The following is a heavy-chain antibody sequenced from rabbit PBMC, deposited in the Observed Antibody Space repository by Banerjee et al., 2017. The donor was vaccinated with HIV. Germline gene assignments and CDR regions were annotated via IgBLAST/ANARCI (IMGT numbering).Heavy chain of an antibody. CDR1: GFSFSSSYW. Sequence: QSLEESGGDLVKPGGTLTLTCKASGFSFSSSYWIWWVRQAPGKGLEWIASIYNPDGSTYYASWVNGRFTISSHNAQNTLYLQLNSLTAADTATYFCARGGGLWGPGTLVTVS. V-gene: IGHV1S43*01. CDR2: IYNPDGST. CDR3: ARGGGL. J-gene: IGHJ4*01.